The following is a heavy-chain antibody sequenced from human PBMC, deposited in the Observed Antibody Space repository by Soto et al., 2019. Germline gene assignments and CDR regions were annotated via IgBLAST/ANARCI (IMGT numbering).Heavy chain of an antibody. CDR1: GYTFTSCG. Sequence: ASVKVSCKASGYTFTSCGISWVRQAPGQGLEWMGWISAYNGNTNYAQKLQGRVTMTTDTSTSTAYMELRSLRSDDTAVYYCARGIVVRGVIDYYYGMDVWGQGTTVTVSS. D-gene: IGHD3-10*01. CDR3: ARGIVVRGVIDYYYGMDV. CDR2: ISAYNGNT. J-gene: IGHJ6*02. V-gene: IGHV1-18*01.